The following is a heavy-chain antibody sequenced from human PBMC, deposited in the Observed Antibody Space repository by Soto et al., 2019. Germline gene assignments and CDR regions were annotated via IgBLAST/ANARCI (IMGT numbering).Heavy chain of an antibody. CDR1: GFTFSSYA. J-gene: IGHJ4*02. D-gene: IGHD6-19*01. CDR2: ISGGGGTT. Sequence: GGSLRLSCTASGFTFSSYAMSWVRQAPGKGLEWVSAISGGGGTTYYADSVQGRFTISRDNSKNTLYLQMNSLIAEYTAVYYCPKDARSGLSHWGQGTLVNVSS. V-gene: IGHV3-23*01. CDR3: PKDARSGLSH.